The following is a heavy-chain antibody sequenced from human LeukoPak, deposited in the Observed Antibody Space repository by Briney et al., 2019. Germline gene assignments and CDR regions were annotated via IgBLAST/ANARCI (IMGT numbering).Heavy chain of an antibody. CDR1: GGSFDSKY. CDR2: IYTSGST. CDR3: ANYMRNVHYYMDV. Sequence: SETLSPTCPVSGGSFDSKYWSWIRQHPGKGLEWIGYIYTSGSTNFNPSLRSRVAMSIDTSKTQFSLKVYSVTAADAAVYYCANYMRNVHYYMDVWGKGTTVIVSS. D-gene: IGHD1-1*01. V-gene: IGHV4-4*09. J-gene: IGHJ6*03.